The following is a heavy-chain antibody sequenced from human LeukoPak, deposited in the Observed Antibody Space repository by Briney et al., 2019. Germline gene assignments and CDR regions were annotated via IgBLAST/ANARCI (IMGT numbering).Heavy chain of an antibody. CDR3: ARHNVLLWFGELSFLGWFDP. D-gene: IGHD3-10*01. CDR2: IYYSGST. Sequence: SETLSLTCTVSGGSMSSYYWSWIRQPPGKGLEWIGYIYYSGSTNYNPSLKSRVTISVDTSKNQFSLKLSSVTAADTAVYYCARHNVLLWFGELSFLGWFDPWGQGTLVTVSS. J-gene: IGHJ5*02. CDR1: GGSMSSYY. V-gene: IGHV4-59*01.